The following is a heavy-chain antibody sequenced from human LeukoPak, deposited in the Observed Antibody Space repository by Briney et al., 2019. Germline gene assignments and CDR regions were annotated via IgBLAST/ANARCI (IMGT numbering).Heavy chain of an antibody. CDR3: AKDDYYDSSGSFDY. J-gene: IGHJ4*02. CDR1: GFTFSSYG. V-gene: IGHV3-30*02. CDR2: IRYDGSNK. Sequence: GGSLRLSCAASGFTFSSYGMHWVRQAPGKGLEWVAFIRYDGSNKYYADSVKGRFTISRDNSKNTLYLQMNSLRAEDMAVHHCAKDDYYDSSGSFDYWGQGTLVTVSS. D-gene: IGHD3-22*01.